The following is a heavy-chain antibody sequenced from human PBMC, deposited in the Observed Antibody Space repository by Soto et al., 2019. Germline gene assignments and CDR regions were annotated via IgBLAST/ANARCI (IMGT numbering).Heavy chain of an antibody. J-gene: IGHJ1*01. D-gene: IGHD2-8*01. CDR2: TSYTGNT. V-gene: IGHV4-59*01. CDR3: ARGMHASLKRNLGK. Sequence: ETPYLICIVSGVSITSYHWSWRRQVPEEGLEWIAYTSYTGNTNYNPSFQSRVTISIDTPKDQLPLKMASMTAADTAVYYCARGMHASLKRNLGKWGQ. CDR1: GVSITSYH.